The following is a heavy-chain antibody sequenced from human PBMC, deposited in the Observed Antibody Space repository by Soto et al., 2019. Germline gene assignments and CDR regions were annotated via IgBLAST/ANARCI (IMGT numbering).Heavy chain of an antibody. D-gene: IGHD5-12*01. CDR2: IYYSGST. CDR3: ARDGGDGYNSWVTTGAFDI. Sequence: PSETLSLTCTVSGGSINSGGFYWSWIRQPPGKGLEWIGYIYYSGSTNYNPSLKSRVTISVDTSKNQFSLKLSSVTAADTAVYYCARDGGDGYNSWVTTGAFDIWGQGTMVTVSS. V-gene: IGHV4-61*08. CDR1: GGSINSGGFY. J-gene: IGHJ3*02.